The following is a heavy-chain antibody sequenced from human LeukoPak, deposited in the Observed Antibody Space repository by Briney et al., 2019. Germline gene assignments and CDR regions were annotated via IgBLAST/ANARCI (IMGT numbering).Heavy chain of an antibody. CDR3: AKWGDYDILTGYYDSDY. Sequence: HSGGSLRLSCAASGFTFSNYAMSWVRQAPGKGLEWVSAIVGSGGSTYYGDSVKGRFTISRDNPKDTLYLQMNSLRAEDTAVYYCAKWGDYDILTGYYDSDYWGQGTLVTVSS. CDR1: GFTFSNYA. J-gene: IGHJ4*02. CDR2: IVGSGGST. V-gene: IGHV3-23*01. D-gene: IGHD3-9*01.